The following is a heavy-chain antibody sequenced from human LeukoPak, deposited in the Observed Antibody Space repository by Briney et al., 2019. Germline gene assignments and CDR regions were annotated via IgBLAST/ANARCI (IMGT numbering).Heavy chain of an antibody. CDR3: AKGLWSGYYEFDY. V-gene: IGHV3-7*03. Sequence: GGSLRLSCAASRFTFSSYWMSWVRQAPGKGLEWVANIKQDGSEKYYVDSVKGRFTISRDNAKNSLYLQMNSLRAEDTAVYYCAKGLWSGYYEFDYWGQGTLVTVSS. J-gene: IGHJ4*02. CDR1: RFTFSSYW. CDR2: IKQDGSEK. D-gene: IGHD3-3*01.